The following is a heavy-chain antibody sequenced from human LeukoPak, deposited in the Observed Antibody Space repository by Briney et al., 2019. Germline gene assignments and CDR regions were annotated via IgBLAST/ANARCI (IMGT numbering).Heavy chain of an antibody. V-gene: IGHV1-69*05. CDR3: ARGGTTTVSPPEY. J-gene: IGHJ4*02. Sequence: ASVKVSCKASGGTFSSYAISWVRQAPGQGLEWMGRIIPIFGTANYAQEFQGRVTVTRDTSTSTVYMELSSLRSEDTAVYYCARGGTTTVSPPEYWGQGTLVTVSS. D-gene: IGHD4-17*01. CDR2: IIPIFGTA. CDR1: GGTFSSYA.